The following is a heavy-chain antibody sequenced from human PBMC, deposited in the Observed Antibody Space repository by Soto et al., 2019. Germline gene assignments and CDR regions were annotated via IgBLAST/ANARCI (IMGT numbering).Heavy chain of an antibody. CDR3: AKARRVGRYFDY. J-gene: IGHJ4*02. D-gene: IGHD2-15*01. Sequence: EVQLVESGGGLVQPGRSLRLSCAASGFTFDDYAMHWVRQAPGKGLEWVSGISWNSGSIGYADSVKGRFTISRDNAKNSLYLQMNSLRAEDTALYYCAKARRVGRYFDYWGQGTLVSVSS. V-gene: IGHV3-9*01. CDR1: GFTFDDYA. CDR2: ISWNSGSI.